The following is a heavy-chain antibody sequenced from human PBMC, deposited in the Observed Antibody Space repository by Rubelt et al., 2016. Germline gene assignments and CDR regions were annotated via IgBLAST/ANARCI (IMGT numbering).Heavy chain of an antibody. J-gene: IGHJ4*02. D-gene: IGHD2-21*02. CDR1: GFTFSSYA. Sequence: EVQLVESGGGLVQPGGSLRLSCAASGFTFSSYAMHWVRQAPGKGLEYVSAISSNGGSTYYADSVKGRFTISRDNSKNTLYLQMNSLRAEDTAVYYCAKGGNVVVTARLYYFDYWGQGTLVTVSS. V-gene: IGHV3-64D*06. CDR3: AKGGNVVVTARLYYFDY. CDR2: ISSNGGST.